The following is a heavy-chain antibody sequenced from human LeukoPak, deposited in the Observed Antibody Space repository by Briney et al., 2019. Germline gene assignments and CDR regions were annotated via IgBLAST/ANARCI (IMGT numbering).Heavy chain of an antibody. CDR2: ISGSGSGT. V-gene: IGHV3-23*01. D-gene: IGHD3-10*01. CDR3: AKGTRLSGSGSYFDN. Sequence: PGGSLRLSCAASEVIFSNYAMSWVRQAPGEGLEWVSGISGSGSGTYYAASLKGRFTISSDNSRKTLFLQMNSLGAEDTAVYYCAKGTRLSGSGSYFDNWGQGNLVTVSS. CDR1: EVIFSNYA. J-gene: IGHJ4*02.